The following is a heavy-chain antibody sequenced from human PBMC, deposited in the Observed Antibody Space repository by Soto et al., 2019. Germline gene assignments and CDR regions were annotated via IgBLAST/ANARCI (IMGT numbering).Heavy chain of an antibody. CDR2: IYYSGST. CDR3: APRQGGSYNCFAP. D-gene: IGHD2-15*01. J-gene: IGHJ5*02. CDR1: GGSISRSSYS. Sequence: PSETLSLTCTVSGGSISRSSYSWVWIRQPPGKGLEWILTIYYSGSTYYNPPLKSRVTISVNTSKTHFPLKLSSVTAADPVVYSCAPRQGGSYNCFAPGGQETLVPVSS. V-gene: IGHV4-39*01.